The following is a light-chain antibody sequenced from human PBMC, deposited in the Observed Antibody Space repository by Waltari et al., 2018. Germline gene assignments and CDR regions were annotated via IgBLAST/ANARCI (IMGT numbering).Light chain of an antibody. Sequence: QSVLTQPPSVSGVPGQRVTISCTGSSSNIGAGYDVHWYQQVPGTAPELLIYGNTDRPSGVPDRVSGSKSGTSASLAITGLQAEDEADYYCQSYDSSLGCYVFGTGTKVTVL. V-gene: IGLV1-40*01. CDR2: GNT. J-gene: IGLJ1*01. CDR1: SSNIGAGYD. CDR3: QSYDSSLGCYV.